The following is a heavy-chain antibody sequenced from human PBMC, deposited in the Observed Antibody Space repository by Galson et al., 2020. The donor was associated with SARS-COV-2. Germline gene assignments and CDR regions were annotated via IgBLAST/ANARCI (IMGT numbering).Heavy chain of an antibody. V-gene: IGHV4-31*03. CDR2: IYYSGST. D-gene: IGHD2-2*01. Sequence: SETLSLTCTVSGGSISSGGYYWSWIRPHPGKGLEWIGYIYYSGSTYYNPSLKSRVTISVDTSKNQFSLKLSSVTTADTAVYYCARDRPGGNCSSTSCYYYYYGMDVWGQGTTVTVSS. CDR1: GGSISSGGYY. CDR3: ARDRPGGNCSSTSCYYYYYGMDV. J-gene: IGHJ6*02.